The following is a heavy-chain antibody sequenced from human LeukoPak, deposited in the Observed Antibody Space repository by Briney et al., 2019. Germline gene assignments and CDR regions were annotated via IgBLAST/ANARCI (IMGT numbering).Heavy chain of an antibody. Sequence: GGSLKLSCAASGFTFSNYAMSWVRQAPGKGLEWVSAVSGRDDSTYYADSVKGRFTISRDNSKNTLYLQMNSLRAEDTAVYYCAKWGDYDILTGYYDSDYWGQGTLVTVSS. CDR1: GFTFSNYA. CDR2: VSGRDDST. D-gene: IGHD3-9*01. V-gene: IGHV3-23*01. CDR3: AKWGDYDILTGYYDSDY. J-gene: IGHJ4*02.